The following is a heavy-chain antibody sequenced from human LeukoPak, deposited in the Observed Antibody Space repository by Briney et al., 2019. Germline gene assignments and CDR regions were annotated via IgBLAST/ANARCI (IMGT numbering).Heavy chain of an antibody. CDR3: ARRAGAYSHPYDY. J-gene: IGHJ4*02. CDR1: GFTLSIYG. V-gene: IGHV3-23*01. Sequence: GGSLRLSSVASGFTLSIYGMSWVPQAPGKGLEWVSDISSSGGSTYYADSVKGRFTISRDNSKNTLYLQMNSLRAEDTAVYYCARRAGAYSHPYDYWGQGTLVTVSS. D-gene: IGHD4/OR15-4a*01. CDR2: ISSSGGST.